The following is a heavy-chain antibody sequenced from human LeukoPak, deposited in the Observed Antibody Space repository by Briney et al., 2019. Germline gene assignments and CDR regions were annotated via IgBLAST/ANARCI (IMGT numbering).Heavy chain of an antibody. CDR2: IYTSGST. D-gene: IGHD2-21*02. Sequence: PSETLSLTCTVSGGSISRYYWSWIRQPPGKGLEWIGYIYTSGSTNYNPSLKSRVTISVDTSKNQFSLKLSSVTAADTAVYYCAATRDTNYNWFDPWGQGTLVTVSS. CDR1: GGSISRYY. CDR3: AATRDTNYNWFDP. J-gene: IGHJ5*02. V-gene: IGHV4-4*09.